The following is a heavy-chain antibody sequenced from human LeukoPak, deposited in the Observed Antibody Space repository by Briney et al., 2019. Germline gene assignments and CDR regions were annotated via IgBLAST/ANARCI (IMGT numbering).Heavy chain of an antibody. CDR2: ISWNSGSI. D-gene: IGHD1-26*01. V-gene: IGHV3-9*03. CDR1: GFTFDDYA. CDR3: AKVRGSGSLNDTFDI. J-gene: IGHJ3*02. Sequence: PGRSLRLSCAASGFTFDDYAMHWVRQAPGKGLEWVSGISWNSGSIGYADSVKGRFTISRDNAKNSLYLQMNSLRAEDMALYYCAKVRGSGSLNDTFDIWGQGTMVTVSS.